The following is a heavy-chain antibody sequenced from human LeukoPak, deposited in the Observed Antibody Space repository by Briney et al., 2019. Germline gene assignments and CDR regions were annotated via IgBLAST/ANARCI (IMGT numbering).Heavy chain of an antibody. J-gene: IGHJ6*02. CDR2: LYYSGST. V-gene: IGHV4-59*01. CDR1: GGSISSYY. CDR3: ARVRFAGRGPIAATSMDV. D-gene: IGHD6-13*01. Sequence: SETLSLTCTVSGGSISSYYWSWIRQPPGKGLEWIGYLYYSGSTNYNPSLKSRVTISVDTSKNQFYLKLSSVTAADTAVYYCARVRFAGRGPIAATSMDVWGQGTTVTVSS.